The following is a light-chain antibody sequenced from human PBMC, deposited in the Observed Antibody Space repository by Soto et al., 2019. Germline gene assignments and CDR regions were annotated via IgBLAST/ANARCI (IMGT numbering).Light chain of an antibody. CDR1: SRDVGGYDY. Sequence: QSVLTQPASVSGSPGQSITISCTGTSRDVGGYDYVSWYQQHPGKVPRVMIYEVSNRPSGVSNRFSGSKSGNTASLTISGLQVEDEADYYCSSYTSSSIYYVFGAGTKVT. V-gene: IGLV2-14*01. CDR2: EVS. J-gene: IGLJ1*01. CDR3: SSYTSSSIYYV.